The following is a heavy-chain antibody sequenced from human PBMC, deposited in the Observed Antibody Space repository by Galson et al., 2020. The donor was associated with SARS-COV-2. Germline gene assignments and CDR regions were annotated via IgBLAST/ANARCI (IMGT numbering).Heavy chain of an antibody. V-gene: IGHV3-23*01. CDR2: ISAGGVST. Sequence: GGSLRLSCAASGFTFSTYAMSWVRQAPGKGLEWVSVISAGGVSTLYADSVNGRFAISRDNFKNTLYLEMNSLDADDTATYYCAKATTAGDCRRTTGYAAGFDCWGQGTLVAVSS. CDR1: GFTFSTYA. J-gene: IGHJ4*02. D-gene: IGHD5-12*01. CDR3: AKATTAGDCRRTTGYAAGFDC.